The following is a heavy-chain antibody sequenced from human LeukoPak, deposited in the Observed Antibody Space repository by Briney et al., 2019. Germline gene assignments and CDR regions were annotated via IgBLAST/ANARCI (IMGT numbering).Heavy chain of an antibody. Sequence: ASVKVSYKASGYTFTSYYMHWVRQAPGQGLESMGIINPSGGSTSYAQKFQGRVTMTRDTSTSTVYMELSSLRSEDTAVYYCAIHPTVTTSGDYWGREPWSPSPQ. V-gene: IGHV1-46*01. CDR1: GYTFTSYY. J-gene: IGHJ4*02. CDR2: INPSGGST. D-gene: IGHD4-17*01. CDR3: AIHPTVTTSGDY.